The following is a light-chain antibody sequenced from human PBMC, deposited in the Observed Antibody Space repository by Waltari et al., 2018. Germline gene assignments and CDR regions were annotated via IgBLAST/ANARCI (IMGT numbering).Light chain of an antibody. V-gene: IGKV1-5*03. CDR3: QQYNGYPYT. CDR1: QRFAKW. Sequence: DIQMTQSPSTLSASIGDRVTITCRASQRFAKWLAWSQQKPGTAPNLLIQKASSLQSGVPSRFSGSESGTEFVLTIDSLQPDDFATYFCQQYNGYPYTFGQGTKLEIK. CDR2: KAS. J-gene: IGKJ2*01.